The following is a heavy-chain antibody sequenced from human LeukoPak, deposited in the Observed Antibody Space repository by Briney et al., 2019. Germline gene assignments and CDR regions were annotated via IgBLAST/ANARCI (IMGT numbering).Heavy chain of an antibody. J-gene: IGHJ3*02. CDR1: GITFSSYG. D-gene: IGHD5-24*01. CDR3: ARIRDGYNDAYDI. CDR2: ISYDGSNK. V-gene: IGHV3-30*03. Sequence: GGSLRLSCGASGITFSSYGMHWVRQAPAKGLEWVASISYDGSNKYYADSVKGRFTISRDNSKNTLFLQMSSLRAEDTAIYYCARIRDGYNDAYDIWGQGTVVTVPS.